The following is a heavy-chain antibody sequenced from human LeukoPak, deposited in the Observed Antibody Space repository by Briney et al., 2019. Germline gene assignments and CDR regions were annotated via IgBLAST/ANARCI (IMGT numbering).Heavy chain of an antibody. V-gene: IGHV3-48*03. D-gene: IGHD3-22*01. Sequence: GGSLRLSCAASGFTFSSYEMNWVRQAPGKGLEWVSYISSSGSTIYYADSVKSRFTISRDNAKNSLYLQMNSLRAEDTAVYYCARDLGYYDSSGYYYFAYWGQGTLVTVSS. CDR2: ISSSGSTI. CDR1: GFTFSSYE. CDR3: ARDLGYYDSSGYYYFAY. J-gene: IGHJ4*02.